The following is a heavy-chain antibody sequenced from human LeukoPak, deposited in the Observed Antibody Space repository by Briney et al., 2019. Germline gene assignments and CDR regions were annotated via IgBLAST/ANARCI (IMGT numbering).Heavy chain of an antibody. V-gene: IGHV4-59*01. CDR3: ARVEEGYGSGRRENYYYYYMDV. D-gene: IGHD3-10*01. CDR1: GGSISSYY. Sequence: SETLSLTCTVSGGSISSYYWSWIRQPPRKGLEWIGYIHYTGSTNYNPSLKSRVTISVDTSKNQFSLKLSSVTAADTAVYYCARVEEGYGSGRRENYYYYYMDVWGKGTTVTNSS. CDR2: IHYTGST. J-gene: IGHJ6*03.